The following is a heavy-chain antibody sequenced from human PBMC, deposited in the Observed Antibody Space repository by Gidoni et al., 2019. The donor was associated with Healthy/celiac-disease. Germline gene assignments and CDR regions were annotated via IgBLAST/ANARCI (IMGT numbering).Heavy chain of an antibody. V-gene: IGHV4-59*01. CDR3: ARAEGYFDWLFDY. D-gene: IGHD3-9*01. CDR2: IYYSGST. J-gene: IGHJ4*02. Sequence: QVQLQESGPGLVKPSETLSLPCTVSGGSISSYYWSWIRQPPGKGLEWIGYIYYSGSTNYNPSLKSRVTISVDTSKNQFSLKLSSVTAADTAVYYCARAEGYFDWLFDYWGQGTLVTVSS. CDR1: GGSISSYY.